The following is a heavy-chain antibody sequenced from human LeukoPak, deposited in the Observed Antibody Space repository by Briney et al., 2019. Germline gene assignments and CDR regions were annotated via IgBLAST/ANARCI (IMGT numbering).Heavy chain of an antibody. D-gene: IGHD5-18*01. CDR2: ISSTSTYI. CDR1: GFTFSNYK. CDR3: ARGSGKKLWLSDFDY. V-gene: IGHV3-21*04. J-gene: IGHJ4*02. Sequence: GESLRLSCAASGFTFSNYKMNWVRQAPGRGLEWVSSISSTSTYIYYTDSVKGRFTISRDNAKNSLYMQMNSLRAEDTAVYYCARGSGKKLWLSDFDYWGQGTLVTVSS.